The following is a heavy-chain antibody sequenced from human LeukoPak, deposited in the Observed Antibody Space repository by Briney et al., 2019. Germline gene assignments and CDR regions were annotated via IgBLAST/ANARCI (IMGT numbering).Heavy chain of an antibody. J-gene: IGHJ4*02. V-gene: IGHV3-74*01. CDR1: GFTFSRYW. CDR2: ISTAGSTT. Sequence: GGSLRLSCAASGFTFSRYWMHWVRQAPGKGLVWVSRISTAGSTTDYAGSVKGRFTISRDNAKDTLYLQMNSLRAEDTAVYFCARPPENTYTYTLDYWSQGTLVTVSS. CDR3: ARPPENTYTYTLDY. D-gene: IGHD3-16*01.